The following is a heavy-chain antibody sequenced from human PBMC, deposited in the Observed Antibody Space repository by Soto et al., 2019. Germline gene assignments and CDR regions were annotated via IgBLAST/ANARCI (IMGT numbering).Heavy chain of an antibody. J-gene: IGHJ3*02. D-gene: IGHD5-12*01. CDR1: GYSSITSYH. CDR3: ARDTGYDHDAFDI. V-gene: IGHV1-46*01. Sequence: ASVKVSCKASGYSSITSYHMHWVRQAPGQGLEWMGIINPTGSMTRYSQKFQGRLTMTRDTSTATDYMELSNLTSEDTAVYFCARDTGYDHDAFDIWGQGTRVTVSS. CDR2: INPTGSMT.